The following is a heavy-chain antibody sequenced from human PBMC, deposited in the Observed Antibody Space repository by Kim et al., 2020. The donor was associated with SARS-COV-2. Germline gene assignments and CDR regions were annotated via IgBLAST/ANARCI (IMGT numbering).Heavy chain of an antibody. D-gene: IGHD2-15*01. J-gene: IGHJ4*02. CDR1: GFSLSASGMY. CDR2: IDWDDDK. CDR3: ARIPNIDAPAVGSIDY. Sequence: SGPTLVKPTQTLTLTCTCSGFSLSASGMYIIWTRQPPGKALEWLARIDWDDDKYYNTSLKTRLTISKDTAKNQVVLTLTNVDPVDTATYYCARIPNIDAPAVGSIDYWGQGTRVTVSS. V-gene: IGHV2-70*11.